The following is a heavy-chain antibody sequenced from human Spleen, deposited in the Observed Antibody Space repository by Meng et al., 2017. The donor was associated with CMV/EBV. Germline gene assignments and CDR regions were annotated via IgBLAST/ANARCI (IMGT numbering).Heavy chain of an antibody. CDR3: AKIGSFTYYYYGMDV. CDR1: GFTFDDYG. J-gene: IGHJ6*02. CDR2: ISGTGGST. D-gene: IGHD1-26*01. Sequence: GGSLRLSCAASGFTFDDYGMSWVRQAPGKGLEWVSAISGTGGSTYYADSVKGRFTISRDNSNNTLFLQMDSLGAEDTAVYYCAKIGSFTYYYYGMDVWGQGTTVTVSS. V-gene: IGHV3-23*01.